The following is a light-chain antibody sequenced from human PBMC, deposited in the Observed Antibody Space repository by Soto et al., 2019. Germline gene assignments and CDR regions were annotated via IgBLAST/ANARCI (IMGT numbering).Light chain of an antibody. Sequence: QAVVTQEPSLTVSPGGTVTLTCASSTGAVTSGYYPNWFQQKPGQAPRALIYSTNIKHSWTPARFSGSLLGGKAALTLSGVQPEDEAEYYCLLYYGDARVFGGGTKLTVL. CDR2: STN. V-gene: IGLV7-43*01. CDR1: TGAVTSGYY. CDR3: LLYYGDARV. J-gene: IGLJ2*01.